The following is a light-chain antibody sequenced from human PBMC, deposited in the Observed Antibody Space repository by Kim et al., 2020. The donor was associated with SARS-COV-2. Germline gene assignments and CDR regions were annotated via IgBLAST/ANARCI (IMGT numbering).Light chain of an antibody. CDR1: SLRSYY. CDR2: GKN. Sequence: SSELTQDPAVSVALGQTVRITCQGDSLRSYYASWYQQKPGQAPVLVIYGKNNRPSGIPDRFSGSSSGNTASLTITGAQAEDEADYYCNSRDSSGNHSNWVLGGGTQLTVL. J-gene: IGLJ3*02. V-gene: IGLV3-19*01. CDR3: NSRDSSGNHSNWV.